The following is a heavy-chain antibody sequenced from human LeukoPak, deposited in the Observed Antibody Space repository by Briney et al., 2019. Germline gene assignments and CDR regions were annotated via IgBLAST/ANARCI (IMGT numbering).Heavy chain of an antibody. CDR3: AREKDDHGDPGPLDA. CDR1: GFTFSSYA. CDR2: IYNDGSTT. J-gene: IGHJ5*02. Sequence: PGGSLRLSCAASGFTFSSYAMHWVRQVRGKGLVWVARIYNDGSTTNYADSVKGRFTLSRDNAANTLFLQMSSLRAEDTAVYYCAREKDDHGDPGPLDAWGQGDLVTVSS. D-gene: IGHD4-17*01. V-gene: IGHV3-74*01.